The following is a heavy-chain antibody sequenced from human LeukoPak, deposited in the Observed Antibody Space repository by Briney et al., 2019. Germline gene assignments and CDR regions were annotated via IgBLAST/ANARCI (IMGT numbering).Heavy chain of an antibody. Sequence: KTSETLSLTCAVSGGSISSGGYSWSWIRQPPGKGLEWIGYIYHSGSTYYNPSLKSRVTISVDRSKNQFSLKLSSVTAADTAVYYCARDPYSSSSIGWYFDLWGRGTLVTVSS. CDR1: GGSISSGGYS. CDR3: ARDPYSSSSIGWYFDL. D-gene: IGHD6-6*01. CDR2: IYHSGST. J-gene: IGHJ2*01. V-gene: IGHV4-30-2*01.